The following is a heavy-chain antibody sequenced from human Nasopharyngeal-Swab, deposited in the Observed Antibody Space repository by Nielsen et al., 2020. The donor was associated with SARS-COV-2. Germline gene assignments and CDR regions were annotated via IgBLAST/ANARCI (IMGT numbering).Heavy chain of an antibody. CDR2: ISAYNGNT. CDR1: GYTFTGYG. Sequence: ASVKVSCKASGYTFTGYGISWVRQAPGQGLEWMGWISAYNGNTNYAQKLQGRVTMTTDTSTSTAYMELRSLRSDDTAVYYCARLYCGGDCYSEDYYGMDVWGQGTTVTVSS. J-gene: IGHJ6*02. V-gene: IGHV1-18*01. D-gene: IGHD2-21*02. CDR3: ARLYCGGDCYSEDYYGMDV.